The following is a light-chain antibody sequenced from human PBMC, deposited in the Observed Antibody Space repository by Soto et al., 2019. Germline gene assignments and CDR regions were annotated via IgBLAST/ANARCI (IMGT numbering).Light chain of an antibody. CDR2: GAS. V-gene: IGKV3-20*01. Sequence: EIVLTQSPGTLSLSPGERATLSCRASQSVRSNELAWYQQKPGQAPRLLIYGASSRATAIPDRVSGSGSGTDFTLTISRLEPDDLAVYYCQQYGSAHLTFGGGTKVEFK. CDR3: QQYGSAHLT. CDR1: QSVRSNE. J-gene: IGKJ4*01.